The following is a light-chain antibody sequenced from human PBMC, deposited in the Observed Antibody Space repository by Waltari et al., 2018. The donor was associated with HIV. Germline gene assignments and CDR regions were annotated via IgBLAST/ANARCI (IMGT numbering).Light chain of an antibody. V-gene: IGLV1-44*01. CDR1: NSNIGRNP. Sequence: QSVLTQPPSASGTPGQRVTISCSGSNSNIGRNPVNWYQQFLRTAPKLLIYSNNQRPSGVPDRISGSKSGTSASLAISGLQSEDEADYYCAAWDDSLNAVLFGGGTRLTVL. CDR2: SNN. CDR3: AAWDDSLNAVL. J-gene: IGLJ2*01.